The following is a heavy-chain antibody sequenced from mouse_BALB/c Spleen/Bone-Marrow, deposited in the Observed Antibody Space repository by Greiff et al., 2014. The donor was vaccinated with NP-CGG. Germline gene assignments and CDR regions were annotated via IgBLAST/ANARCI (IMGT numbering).Heavy chain of an antibody. V-gene: IGHV3-2*02. CDR2: INYSGST. CDR1: GYSITSDYA. CDR3: ARSSYVMDY. J-gene: IGHJ4*01. Sequence: VQLQQPGPGLVKPSQSLSLTCTVTGYSITSDYAWNWIRQFPGNKLEWMGYINYSGSTSYNPSLKSRISITRDTSKNQFFPQLNSVTTEDTATYYCARSSYVMDYWGQGTSVTVSS.